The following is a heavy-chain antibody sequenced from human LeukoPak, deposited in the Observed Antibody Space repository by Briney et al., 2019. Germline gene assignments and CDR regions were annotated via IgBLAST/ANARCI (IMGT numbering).Heavy chain of an antibody. V-gene: IGHV3-7*05. D-gene: IGHD3-10*01. CDR2: IKQDGSEK. CDR1: GFTFSSYW. Sequence: GGSLRLSCTASGFTFSSYWMSWVRQTPEKGLEWVANIKQDGSEKVYVDSVKGRFTISRDNAKSSLYLQMNSLRAEDTAVYYCARGLGRELDGAFDIWGQGTMVTVSS. J-gene: IGHJ3*02. CDR3: ARGLGRELDGAFDI.